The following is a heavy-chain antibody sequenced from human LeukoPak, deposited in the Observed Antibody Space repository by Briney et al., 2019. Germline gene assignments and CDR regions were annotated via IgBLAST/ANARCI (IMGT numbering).Heavy chain of an antibody. V-gene: IGHV4-59*08. D-gene: IGHD6-19*01. Sequence: PSETLSLTCTVSGGSIGRDYWTWIRQPPGKGLEYIGYIYYNGATNYNPSLKSRVTISVDTSKNQFSLKLSSVTAADTAVYFCAKYGSSGWVIDSWGQGTLVTVSS. J-gene: IGHJ4*02. CDR1: GGSIGRDY. CDR2: IYYNGAT. CDR3: AKYGSSGWVIDS.